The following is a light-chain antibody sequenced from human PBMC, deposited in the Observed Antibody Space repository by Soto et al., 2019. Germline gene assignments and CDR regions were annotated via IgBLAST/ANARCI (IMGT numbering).Light chain of an antibody. CDR1: KLGDKY. J-gene: IGLJ2*01. Sequence: SYELTQPPSVSVSPGQTASITCSGDKLGDKYVCWYQQKPGQSPVLVISQDSKRPSGIPERFSGSNSGNTATLTISGTQAMDEADYYCQARDSRTAGLIFGGGTKLTVL. CDR3: QARDSRTAGLI. V-gene: IGLV3-1*01. CDR2: QDS.